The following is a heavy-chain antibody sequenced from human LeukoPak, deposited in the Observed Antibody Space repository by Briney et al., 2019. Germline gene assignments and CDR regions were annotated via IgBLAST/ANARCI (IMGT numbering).Heavy chain of an antibody. Sequence: SVKVSCKASGGTFSSYAISWVRQAPGQGLELMGGIIPIFGTANYAQKFQGRVTITADESTSTAYMELSSLRSEDTAVYYCARDDVVGGAAAGRNWFDPWGQGTLVSVSS. CDR1: GGTFSSYA. V-gene: IGHV1-69*01. CDR3: ARDDVVGGAAAGRNWFDP. J-gene: IGHJ5*02. D-gene: IGHD6-13*01. CDR2: IIPIFGTA.